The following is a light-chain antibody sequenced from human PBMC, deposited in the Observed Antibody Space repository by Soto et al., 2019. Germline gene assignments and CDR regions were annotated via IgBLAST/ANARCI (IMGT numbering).Light chain of an antibody. Sequence: PGERVTLSCRASQSVSSSYLTWYQQKPGQAHRIIIHGESARAPGFKDRFSGSGSGTDFTLTIRSLQSEDFAVYYCKQSNDWQWPFGHLTQLDLK. J-gene: IGKJ1*01. CDR1: QSVSSSY. CDR3: KQSNDWQWP. CDR2: GES. V-gene: IGKV3-15*01.